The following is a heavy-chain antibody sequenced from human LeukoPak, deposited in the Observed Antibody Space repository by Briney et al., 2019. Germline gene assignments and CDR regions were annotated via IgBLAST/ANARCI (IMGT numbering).Heavy chain of an antibody. D-gene: IGHD6-19*01. CDR3: AKTFRRYSSGWYYFDY. Sequence: PGGSLRLSYAASGFTFSSYAMHWVRQAPGKGLEWVAVISYDGSNKYYADSVKGRFTISRDNSKNTLYLQMNSLRAEDTAVYYCAKTFRRYSSGWYYFDYWGQGTLVTVSS. V-gene: IGHV3-30-3*02. CDR2: ISYDGSNK. J-gene: IGHJ4*02. CDR1: GFTFSSYA.